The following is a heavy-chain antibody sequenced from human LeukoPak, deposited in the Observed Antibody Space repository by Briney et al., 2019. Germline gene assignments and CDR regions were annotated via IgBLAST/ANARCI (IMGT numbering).Heavy chain of an antibody. CDR3: ARGRPFNTAMVKAWFDP. CDR2: INHSGST. Sequence: LETLSLTCAVYGGSFSGYYWSWIRQPPGKELEWIGEINHSGSTNYNPSLKSRVTISVDTSKNQFSLKLSSVTAADTAVYYCARGRPFNTAMVKAWFDPWGQGTLVTVSS. CDR1: GGSFSGYY. J-gene: IGHJ5*02. V-gene: IGHV4-34*01. D-gene: IGHD5-18*01.